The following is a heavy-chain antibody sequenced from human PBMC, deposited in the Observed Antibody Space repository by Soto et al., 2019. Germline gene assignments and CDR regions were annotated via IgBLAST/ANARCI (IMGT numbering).Heavy chain of an antibody. J-gene: IGHJ4*02. CDR2: ISGSGGST. CDR3: AQDLYGLTYYDSLTGYYLVDY. CDR1: GFTFSSYA. Sequence: EVQLLESGGGLVQPGGSLRLSCAASGFTFSSYAMSWVRQAPGKGLEWVSAISGSGGSTYYADSVKGRFTISRDNSKNTLFLQMNSLLAEYTAVYYCAQDLYGLTYYDSLTGYYLVDYWGQGNLVTGSS. D-gene: IGHD3-9*01. V-gene: IGHV3-23*01.